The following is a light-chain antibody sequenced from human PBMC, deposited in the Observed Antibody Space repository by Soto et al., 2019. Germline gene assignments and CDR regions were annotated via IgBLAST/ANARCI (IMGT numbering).Light chain of an antibody. Sequence: IQMTQSASTLSASLGDRVTITCRASQSIGRFLAWYQHKPGKAPKLLIYDASTLESGVPSRFSGTGSGTEFTFSITSLQPEDFGTYYCQQCYMGWTFGQGTKVDIK. J-gene: IGKJ1*01. CDR1: QSIGRF. V-gene: IGKV1-5*01. CDR2: DAS. CDR3: QQCYMGWT.